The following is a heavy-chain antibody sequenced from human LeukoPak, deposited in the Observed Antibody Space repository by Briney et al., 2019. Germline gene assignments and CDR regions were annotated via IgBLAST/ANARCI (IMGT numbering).Heavy chain of an antibody. D-gene: IGHD7-27*01. CDR2: ISAYNGNT. CDR1: GYTFTSYG. CDR3: ARGMGNEGLTS. V-gene: IGHV1-18*01. Sequence: ASVKVSCKASGYTFTSYGISWVRQAPGQGLEWMGWISAYNGNTNYAQKLQGRVTMSTDTLTNTADMELTRLRSGDTAVYYCARGMGNEGLTSWGPGTLVTVSS. J-gene: IGHJ3*01.